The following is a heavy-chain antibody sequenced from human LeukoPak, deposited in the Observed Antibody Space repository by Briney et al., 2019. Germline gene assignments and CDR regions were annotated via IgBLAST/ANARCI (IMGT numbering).Heavy chain of an antibody. V-gene: IGHV3-53*01. CDR3: TKTFYSDSTFDY. CDR2: IYSGGSGGRT. Sequence: GGSLRLSCAASGFTVSSNYMSWVRQAPGKGLEWVSIIYSGGSGGRTYYADSVKGRFNISRDNSKNTLYLQMNSLKTEDTAVYYCTKTFYSDSTFDYWGQGTLVTVSS. CDR1: GFTVSSNY. J-gene: IGHJ4*02. D-gene: IGHD4-11*01.